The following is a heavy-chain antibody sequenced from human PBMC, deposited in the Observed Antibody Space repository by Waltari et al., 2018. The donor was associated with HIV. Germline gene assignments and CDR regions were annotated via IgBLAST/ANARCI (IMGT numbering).Heavy chain of an antibody. CDR2: ISYDGSAK. V-gene: IGHV3-30-3*01. CDR1: GFTFSSFA. D-gene: IGHD5-18*01. J-gene: IGHJ4*02. CDR3: ARDSTSMVSYFDY. Sequence: QVHLVESGGGVVPPGRSLRLSCSASGFTFSSFAMHWVRQSPGKGLEWVALISYDGSAKYYADSVKGRFTISRDNSKNTLYLQMKNLGTDDTAVFFCARDSTSMVSYFDYWGRGILVTVSS.